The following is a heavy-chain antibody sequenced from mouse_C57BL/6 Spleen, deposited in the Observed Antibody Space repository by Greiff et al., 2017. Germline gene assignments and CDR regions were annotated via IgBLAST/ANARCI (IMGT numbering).Heavy chain of an antibody. CDR1: GFTFSSYA. D-gene: IGHD1-1*01. J-gene: IGHJ4*01. CDR2: ISDGGSYT. CDR3: ARDPAYYYGTRDY. V-gene: IGHV5-4*01. Sequence: EVKLQESGGGLVKPGGSLKLSCAASGFTFSSYAMSWVRQTPEKRLEWVATISDGGSYTYYPDNVKGRFTISRDNAKNNLYLQMSHLKSEDTAMYYCARDPAYYYGTRDYWGQGTSVTVSS.